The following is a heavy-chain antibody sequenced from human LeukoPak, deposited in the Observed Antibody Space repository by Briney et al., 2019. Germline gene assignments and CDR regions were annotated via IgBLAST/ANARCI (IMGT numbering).Heavy chain of an antibody. V-gene: IGHV3-30*03. CDR2: ISYDGSNK. J-gene: IGHJ4*02. D-gene: IGHD5-24*01. CDR3: AREVTAVEMATSYYFDY. Sequence: GGSLRLSCAASGFTFSSYGMHWVRQAPGKGLEWVAVISYDGSNKYYADSVKGRFTISRDNSKNTPYLQMNSLRAEDTAVYYCAREVTAVEMATSYYFDYWGQGTLVTVSS. CDR1: GFTFSSYG.